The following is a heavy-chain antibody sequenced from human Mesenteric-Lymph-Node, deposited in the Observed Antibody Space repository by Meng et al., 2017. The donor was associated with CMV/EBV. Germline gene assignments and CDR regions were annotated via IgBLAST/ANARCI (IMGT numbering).Heavy chain of an antibody. Sequence: QITLKESGPTLVKPTHTLTLTCTFSGFSLSTSGVGLGWIRQPPGKALEWLALIYWDDDKRYSPSLKSRLTITKGTSKNQVVLTMTNMDPVDTATYYCAHSSGIAAAGPFYFDYWGQGTLVTVSS. CDR2: IYWDDDK. CDR1: GFSLSTSGVG. D-gene: IGHD6-13*01. V-gene: IGHV2-5*02. CDR3: AHSSGIAAAGPFYFDY. J-gene: IGHJ4*02.